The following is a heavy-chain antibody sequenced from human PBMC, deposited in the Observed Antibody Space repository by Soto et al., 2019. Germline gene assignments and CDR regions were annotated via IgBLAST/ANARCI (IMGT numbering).Heavy chain of an antibody. CDR1: GGSISSGGYS. CDR2: IYHSGST. J-gene: IGHJ5*02. Sequence: QLQLQESGSGLVKPSQTLSLTCAVSGGSISSGGYSWSWIRQPPGKGLEWIGYIYHSGSTYYNPSLKLRVTISVDRSKNQFSLKLSSVTAADTAVYYCARGGYYYDSSGYYPNWFDPWGQGTLVTVSS. CDR3: ARGGYYYDSSGYYPNWFDP. D-gene: IGHD3-22*01. V-gene: IGHV4-30-2*01.